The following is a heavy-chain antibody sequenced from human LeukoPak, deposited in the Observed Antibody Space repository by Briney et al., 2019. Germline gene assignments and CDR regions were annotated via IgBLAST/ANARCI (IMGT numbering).Heavy chain of an antibody. CDR3: ARALNRYTEFYFDY. D-gene: IGHD3-16*02. V-gene: IGHV3-33*01. J-gene: IGHJ4*02. Sequence: GGSLRLSCTTSGFTFSSHAMHWVRQAPGKGLEWVAVIWYDGSNKYYADSVKGRFTISRDNSKNTLYLQMNSLRAEDTAAYYCARALNRYTEFYFDYWGQGTLVTVSS. CDR2: IWYDGSNK. CDR1: GFTFSSHA.